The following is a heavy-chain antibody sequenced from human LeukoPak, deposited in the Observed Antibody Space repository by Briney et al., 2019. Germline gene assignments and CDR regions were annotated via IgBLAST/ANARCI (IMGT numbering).Heavy chain of an antibody. V-gene: IGHV3-23*01. CDR3: TKKAYYGSGSAFDY. D-gene: IGHD3-10*01. CDR1: GFTFSSFG. CDR2: ISGGGAST. Sequence: GGSLRLSCAASGFTFSSFGMNWVRQTPWKGLEWVSSISGGGASTYYADSVKGRFTISRDNSKNTLYLQMNSLRAEDTAVYYCTKKAYYGSGSAFDYWGQGTLVTVSS. J-gene: IGHJ4*02.